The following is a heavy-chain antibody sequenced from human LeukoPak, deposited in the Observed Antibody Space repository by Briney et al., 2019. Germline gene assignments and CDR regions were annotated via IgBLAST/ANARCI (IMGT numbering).Heavy chain of an antibody. CDR2: IYHSGST. D-gene: IGHD6-13*01. V-gene: IGHV4-30-2*01. J-gene: IGHJ4*02. CDR3: ARAGSAAAGINY. CDR1: GGSISSGGYY. Sequence: SETLSLTCTVSGGSISSGGYYWSWIRQPPGKGLEWIGYIYHSGSTYYNPSLKSRVTISVDRSKNQFSLKLSSVTAADTAVYYCARAGSAAAGINYWGQGTLVTVSS.